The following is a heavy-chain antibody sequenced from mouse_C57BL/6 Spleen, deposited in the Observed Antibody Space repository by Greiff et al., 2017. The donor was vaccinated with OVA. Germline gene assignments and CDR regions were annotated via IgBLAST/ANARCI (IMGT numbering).Heavy chain of an antibody. J-gene: IGHJ1*03. V-gene: IGHV1-53*01. Sequence: QVQLQQPGPELVKPGASVKLSCKASGYTFTSYWMHWVKQRPGQGLEWIGNINPSNGGTNYNEKFKSKATLTVDKSSSTAYMQLSSLTSEDAAVYYGAKEASYGTPGFDVWGTGTTVTVSS. CDR1: GYTFTSYW. D-gene: IGHD1-1*01. CDR3: AKEASYGTPGFDV. CDR2: INPSNGGT.